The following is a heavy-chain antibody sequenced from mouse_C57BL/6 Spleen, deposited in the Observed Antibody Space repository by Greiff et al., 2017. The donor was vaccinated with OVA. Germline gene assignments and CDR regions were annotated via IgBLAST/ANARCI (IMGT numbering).Heavy chain of an antibody. CDR3: SSSPSHSYYFDY. D-gene: IGHD2-10*02. Sequence: VQLQQSGAELARPGASVKLSCKASGYTFTSYGISWVKQRTGQGLEWIGENYPRSGNTYYNEKFKGKATLTADQSSSTAYLELRSLTSEDSAVYFCSSSPSHSYYFDYWGQGTTLTVSS. CDR2: NYPRSGNT. CDR1: GYTFTSYG. V-gene: IGHV1-81*01. J-gene: IGHJ2*01.